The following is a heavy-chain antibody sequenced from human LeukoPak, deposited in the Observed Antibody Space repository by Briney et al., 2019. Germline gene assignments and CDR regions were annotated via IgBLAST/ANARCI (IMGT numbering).Heavy chain of an antibody. J-gene: IGHJ4*02. Sequence: SETLSLTCTVSGGSISGYYWSWIRQPPGKGLEWIGEINHSGSTNYNPSLKSRVTISVDTSKNQFSLKLSSVTAADTAVYYCARDRENIVLVPGAKRKTWYFDYWGQGTLVTVSS. CDR1: GGSISGYY. CDR2: INHSGST. CDR3: ARDRENIVLVPGAKRKTWYFDY. D-gene: IGHD2-2*01. V-gene: IGHV4-34*01.